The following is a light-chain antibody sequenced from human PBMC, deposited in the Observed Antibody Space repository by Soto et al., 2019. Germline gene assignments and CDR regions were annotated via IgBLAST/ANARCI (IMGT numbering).Light chain of an antibody. CDR1: QSVSSTY. J-gene: IGKJ2*01. CDR2: GAF. Sequence: EIVLTQSPGTLSLSPGERATLSCRASQSVSSTYLAWYQQKPGQAPRLLIHGAFSRATAIPDRFSGSGSGTDFTLTISRLEPEDFAVYYCQQYDSSPYTFGQGTKLEIK. V-gene: IGKV3-20*01. CDR3: QQYDSSPYT.